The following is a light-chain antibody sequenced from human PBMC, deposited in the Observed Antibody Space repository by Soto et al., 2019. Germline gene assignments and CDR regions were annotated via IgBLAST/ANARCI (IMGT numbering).Light chain of an antibody. CDR3: QQYNSYPWT. V-gene: IGKV1-5*01. CDR1: QSVRSW. CDR2: DAS. J-gene: IGKJ1*01. Sequence: DIQRTQSPSSLSASVGDRVSITCRASQSVRSWLAWYQQKPGRAPKLLIYDASSLESGVPSRFSGSGSGTEFTLTISSLQPDDFATYYCQQYNSYPWTFGQGTKVDIK.